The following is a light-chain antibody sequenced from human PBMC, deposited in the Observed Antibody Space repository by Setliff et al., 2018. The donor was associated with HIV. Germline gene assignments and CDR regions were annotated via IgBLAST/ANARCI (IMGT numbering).Light chain of an antibody. CDR1: SSDVGGYNY. V-gene: IGLV2-14*03. J-gene: IGLJ2*01. CDR3: SSYTRSSTLK. CDR2: DVS. Sequence: QSVLAQPASVSGSPGQSITISCTGTSSDVGGYNYVSWYQQHPGKAPKLMIYDVSNRPSGVSNRFSGSKSGNTASLTISGLQAEDEADYYCSSYTRSSTLKVGGGTK.